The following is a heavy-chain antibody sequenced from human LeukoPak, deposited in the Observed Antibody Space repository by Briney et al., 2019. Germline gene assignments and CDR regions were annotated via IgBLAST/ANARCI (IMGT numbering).Heavy chain of an antibody. Sequence: GESLKISCKGSGYSFPSHWIGWVRQMPGKGLEWMGLVYPADSDTRYSPSFQGQVTISADKSISTAYLQWSSLKASDTAMYYCVREGPGGTFDPWGQGTLVTVSS. D-gene: IGHD3-16*01. V-gene: IGHV5-51*01. CDR1: GYSFPSHW. J-gene: IGHJ5*02. CDR2: VYPADSDT. CDR3: VREGPGGTFDP.